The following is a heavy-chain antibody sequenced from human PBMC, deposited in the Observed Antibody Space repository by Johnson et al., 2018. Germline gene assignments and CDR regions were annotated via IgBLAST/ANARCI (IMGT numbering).Heavy chain of an antibody. CDR3: ASLRYCTNGVCYPAFDI. V-gene: IGHV3-21*01. J-gene: IGHJ3*02. Sequence: VQLVESGGGLVKPGGSLRLSCAASGFTFSSYSMNWVRQAPGKGLEWVSSISSSSSYIYYADSVKGRFTISRDNAKNSLYLQVNSLRAEETAVYYCASLRYCTNGVCYPAFDIWGQGTMVTVSS. CDR2: ISSSSSYI. CDR1: GFTFSSYS. D-gene: IGHD2-8*01.